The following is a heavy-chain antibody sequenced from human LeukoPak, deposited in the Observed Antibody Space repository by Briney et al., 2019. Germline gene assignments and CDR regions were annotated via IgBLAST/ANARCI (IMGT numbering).Heavy chain of an antibody. CDR3: ARDDGGSYFPVGYGY. D-gene: IGHD1-26*01. CDR2: ISSSSSYI. J-gene: IGHJ4*02. Sequence: GGSLRLSCAASGFTFSSYSMNWVRQAPGKGLEWVSSISSSSSYIYYADSVKGRFTISRDNAKNSLYLQMNSLRAEDTAVYYCARDDGGSYFPVGYGYWGQGTLVTVSS. V-gene: IGHV3-21*01. CDR1: GFTFSSYS.